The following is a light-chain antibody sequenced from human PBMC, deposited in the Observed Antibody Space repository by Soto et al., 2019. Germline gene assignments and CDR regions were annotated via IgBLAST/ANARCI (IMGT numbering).Light chain of an antibody. Sequence: EIVLTQSPANLSLSPGERATLSCRASQSVSSYLAWYQQKPGQSPRLLIYDASNRATGIPARFSGSGSGTDFTLTISSLGPEDFAVYYCQQRRNWPPITFGQGTRLEI. V-gene: IGKV3-11*01. CDR2: DAS. CDR1: QSVSSY. J-gene: IGKJ5*01. CDR3: QQRRNWPPIT.